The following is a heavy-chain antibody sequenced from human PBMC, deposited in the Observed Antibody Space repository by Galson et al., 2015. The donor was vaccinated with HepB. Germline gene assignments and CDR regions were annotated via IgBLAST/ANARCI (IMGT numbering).Heavy chain of an antibody. Sequence: QSGAEAKKPGESLRTSCQGSGYSFSSYWISWVRQMPGKGLVWMGRLDPSDSYINYSPSFQGHVTISADRSISTASLQWSSLEASDTAMYYCESITQTLKYGSGSYELRNSDNYYGMNVWGRGTPVTVSS. CDR3: ESITQTLKYGSGSYELRNSDNYYGMNV. CDR1: GYSFSSYW. CDR2: LDPSDSYI. V-gene: IGHV5-10-1*01. D-gene: IGHD3-10*01. J-gene: IGHJ6*02.